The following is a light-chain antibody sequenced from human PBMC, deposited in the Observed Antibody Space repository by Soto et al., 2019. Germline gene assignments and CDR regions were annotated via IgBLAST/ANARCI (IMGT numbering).Light chain of an antibody. J-gene: IGKJ1*01. V-gene: IGKV3-11*01. CDR1: QSVSSY. CDR2: DAS. Sequence: EVVWTKCPATLSLTPGERATLSCRASQSVSSYLAWYQQKPGQAPRLLIYDASNRATGIPARFSGSGSGTDFTLTISSLEPEDFAVYYCQQRSNWPPWTFGQGTKVEIK. CDR3: QQRSNWPPWT.